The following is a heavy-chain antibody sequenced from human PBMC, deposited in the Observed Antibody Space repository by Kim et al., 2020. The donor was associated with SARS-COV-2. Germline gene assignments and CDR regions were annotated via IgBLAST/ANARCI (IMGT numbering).Heavy chain of an antibody. CDR2: ISTSSETI. D-gene: IGHD3-16*01. J-gene: IGHJ4*02. Sequence: GGSLRLSCAASGFPFSHYSMNWVRQAPGKGLEWLSYISTSSETIYYADFVKGRFTISRDNAKTSLYLHLNSLGADDPAVYYCARTNYADHSPFFDYWGRGALVTVSS. V-gene: IGHV3-48*01. CDR1: GFPFSHYS. CDR3: ARTNYADHSPFFDY.